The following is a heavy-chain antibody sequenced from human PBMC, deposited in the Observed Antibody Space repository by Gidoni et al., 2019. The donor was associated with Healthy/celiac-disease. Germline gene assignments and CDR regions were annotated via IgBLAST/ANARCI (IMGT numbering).Heavy chain of an antibody. CDR2: IYTSGST. V-gene: IGHV4-4*07. J-gene: IGHJ5*02. Sequence: QVQLQESGQGMVKPSETLSLTCTVAGGSISSYYWSWIRQPAGKGLEWIGRIYTSGSTNYNPPLKSRVTMSVDTSKNQFSLKLSSVTAADTAVYYCARDTRFLEWFDVWGQGTLVTVSS. CDR3: ARDTRFLEWFDV. D-gene: IGHD3-3*01. CDR1: GGSISSYY.